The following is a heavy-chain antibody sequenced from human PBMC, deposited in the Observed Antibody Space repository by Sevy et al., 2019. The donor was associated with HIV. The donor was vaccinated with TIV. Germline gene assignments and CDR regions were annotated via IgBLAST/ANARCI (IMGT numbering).Heavy chain of an antibody. CDR1: GFTFETKW. J-gene: IGHJ4*02. CDR3: VREEGGL. CDR2: INIDGKNV. V-gene: IGHV3-74*01. Sequence: GGSLRLSCVASGFTFETKWMHWVRRAPGKGLEWVSRINIDGKNVAYAESVKGRFTISRDNAKHTLYLQMHSLRVEDTAIYFCVREEGGLWGQGVQVTVSS.